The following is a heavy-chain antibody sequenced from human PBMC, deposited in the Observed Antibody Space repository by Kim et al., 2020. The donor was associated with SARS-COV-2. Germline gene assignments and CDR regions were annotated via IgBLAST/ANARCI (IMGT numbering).Heavy chain of an antibody. D-gene: IGHD6-6*01. Sequence: TRYSPSFQGQVTISADQTISTAYLQWSSLKASDTAMYYCARPGLVYGMDVWGQGTTVTVSS. J-gene: IGHJ6*02. V-gene: IGHV5-51*01. CDR2: T. CDR3: ARPGLVYGMDV.